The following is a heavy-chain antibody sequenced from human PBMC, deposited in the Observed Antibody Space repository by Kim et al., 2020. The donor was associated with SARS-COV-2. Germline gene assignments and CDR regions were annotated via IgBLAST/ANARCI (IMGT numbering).Heavy chain of an antibody. J-gene: IGHJ3*02. CDR3: ARYRRDVFDI. Sequence: IRCFADNVKGRITITRDNSKNSLYLQKNSVRTEETALYYCARYRRDVFDIWGQGTMVTVSS. V-gene: IGHV3-43*01. CDR2: IR.